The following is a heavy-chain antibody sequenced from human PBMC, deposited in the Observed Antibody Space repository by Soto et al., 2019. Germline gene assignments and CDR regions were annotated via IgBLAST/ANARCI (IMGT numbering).Heavy chain of an antibody. J-gene: IGHJ3*02. D-gene: IGHD6-19*01. CDR1: GFTFSSYS. V-gene: IGHV3-21*01. Sequence: GGSLRLSCAASGFTFSSYSMNWVRQAPGKGLEWVSSISSSSSYIYYADSVKGRFTISRDNAKNSLYLQMNSLRAEDTAVYYCASPSSSGWYSHAFDIWGQGTMVTVSS. CDR3: ASPSSSGWYSHAFDI. CDR2: ISSSSSYI.